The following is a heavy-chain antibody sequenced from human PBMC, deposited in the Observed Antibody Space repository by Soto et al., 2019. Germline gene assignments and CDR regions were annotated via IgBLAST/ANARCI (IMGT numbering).Heavy chain of an antibody. CDR1: GGSMISYY. V-gene: IGHV4-59*01. D-gene: IGHD1-26*01. Sequence: SETLSLTCTVSGGSMISYYWSWIRQPPGKGLEWIGYIYYSGSTNYNPSLKSRVTISVDTSKNQFSLKLSSVTAADTAVYYCARRWGPTFDFWGQGTLVTVSS. J-gene: IGHJ4*02. CDR3: ARRWGPTFDF. CDR2: IYYSGST.